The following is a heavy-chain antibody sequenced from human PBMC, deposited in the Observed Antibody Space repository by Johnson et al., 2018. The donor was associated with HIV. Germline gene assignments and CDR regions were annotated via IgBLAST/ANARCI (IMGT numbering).Heavy chain of an antibody. D-gene: IGHD3-10*01. V-gene: IGHV3-30*18. J-gene: IGHJ3*02. CDR2: ISYLGGTN. CDR3: AKESGGSGSYYIGDMGDAFDI. CDR1: GFTFSSSS. Sequence: VQLVESGGAVVQPGRSLRLSCASSGFTFSSSSLHWVRQAPAKALAWAAVISYLGGTNYSADSVKGLFSISRDNSENRVYLQMNSLRAEDTAVYFCAKESGGSGSYYIGDMGDAFDIWGQGTLVTVSS.